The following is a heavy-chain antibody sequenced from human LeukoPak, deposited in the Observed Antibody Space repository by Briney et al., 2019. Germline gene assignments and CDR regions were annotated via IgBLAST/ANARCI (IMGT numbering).Heavy chain of an antibody. J-gene: IGHJ4*02. CDR1: GFTFSNAW. CDR3: TTCPRRGYSGYDQIEEAGY. D-gene: IGHD5-12*01. CDR2: IKSKTDGGTT. V-gene: IGHV3-15*01. Sequence: GGSLRLSCAASGFTFSNAWVSWVRQAPGKGLEWVGRIKSKTDGGTTDYAAPVKGRFTISRDDSKNTLYLQMNSLKTEDTAVYYCTTCPRRGYSGYDQIEEAGYWGQGTLVTVSS.